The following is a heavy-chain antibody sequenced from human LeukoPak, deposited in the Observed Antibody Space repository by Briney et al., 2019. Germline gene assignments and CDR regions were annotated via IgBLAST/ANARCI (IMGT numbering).Heavy chain of an antibody. CDR2: IKQDGSEK. CDR1: GFTFSSYW. Sequence: PGGSLRLSCAASGFTFSSYWMSWVRQAPGKGLEWVANIKQDGSEKYYVDSVKGRFTISRDNAKNSLYLQMNSLRAEDTAVYYCARVPRPRAGSGIGHYFDYWGQGTLVTVSS. J-gene: IGHJ4*02. CDR3: ARVPRPRAGSGIGHYFDY. V-gene: IGHV3-7*01. D-gene: IGHD3-10*01.